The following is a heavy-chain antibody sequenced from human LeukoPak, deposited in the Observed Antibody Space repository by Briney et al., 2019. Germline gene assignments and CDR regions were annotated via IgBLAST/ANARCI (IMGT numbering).Heavy chain of an antibody. D-gene: IGHD1-26*01. CDR3: ARDSGSYSC. V-gene: IGHV3-48*04. CDR1: GFAFSSYS. CDR2: ISSSSSTI. J-gene: IGHJ4*02. Sequence: GGSLRLSCAASGFAFSSYSMNWVRQAPGKGLEWVSYISSSSSTIYYADSVKGRFTISRDNAKNSLYLQMNSLRAEDMAVYYCARDSGSYSCWGQGTLVTVSS.